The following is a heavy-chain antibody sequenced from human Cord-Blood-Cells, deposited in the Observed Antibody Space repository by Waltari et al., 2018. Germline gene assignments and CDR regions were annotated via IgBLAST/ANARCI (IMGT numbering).Heavy chain of an antibody. V-gene: IGHV4-59*01. J-gene: IGHJ4*02. CDR2: IYYSGST. CDR3: ARSRSLAY. CDR1: GGSISSYY. D-gene: IGHD3-10*01. Sequence: QVQLQESGPGLVKPSETLSLTCTVSGGSISSYYWSWIRQPPGKGLEWIGYIYYSGSTNYNPPLKSRVTISVDTSKNQFSLKLSSVTAADTAVYYCARSRSLAYWGQGTLVTVSS.